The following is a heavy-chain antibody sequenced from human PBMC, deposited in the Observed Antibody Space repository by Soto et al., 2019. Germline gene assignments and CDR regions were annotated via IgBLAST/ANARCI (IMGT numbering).Heavy chain of an antibody. CDR1: GFTFSSYS. V-gene: IGHV3-21*01. D-gene: IGHD6-6*01. J-gene: IGHJ3*02. CDR3: ARIQLGYDAFDI. Sequence: EVQLVESGGGLVKPGGSLRLSCAASGFTFSSYSMNWVRQAPGKGLEWVSSISSSSSYIYYADSVKGRFTISRDNAKNSLYLQMNSLRAEDTAVYWCARIQLGYDAFDIWGQGTMVTVSS. CDR2: ISSSSSYI.